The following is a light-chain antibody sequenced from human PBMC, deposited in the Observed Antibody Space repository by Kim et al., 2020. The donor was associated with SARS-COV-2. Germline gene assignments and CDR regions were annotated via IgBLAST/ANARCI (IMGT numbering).Light chain of an antibody. Sequence: GTETSRYICTYIYVSSYRQHPGKAPKLIIYDVTKRPSGVSHRFSGSKSGNTASLTISGLQAEDEADYYCSSYTITTTWVFGGGTKVTVL. CDR1: SRYICTYIY. CDR3: SSYTITTTWV. V-gene: IGLV2-14*04. J-gene: IGLJ3*02. CDR2: DVT.